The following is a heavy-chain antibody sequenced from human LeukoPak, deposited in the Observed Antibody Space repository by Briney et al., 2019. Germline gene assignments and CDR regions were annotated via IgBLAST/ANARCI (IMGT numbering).Heavy chain of an antibody. CDR1: GFTFSSYA. J-gene: IGHJ4*02. CDR3: ANGGGGRWGEYYFDY. CDR2: ISGSGDNT. Sequence: PGGSLRLSCAASGFTFSSYAMSWVRQAPGKGLEWVSGISGSGDNTYYADSVKGRFTISRDNSKNTVYLQMNGLRAEDTALYYCANGGGGRWGEYYFDYWGQGTLVTVSS. D-gene: IGHD2-15*01. V-gene: IGHV3-23*01.